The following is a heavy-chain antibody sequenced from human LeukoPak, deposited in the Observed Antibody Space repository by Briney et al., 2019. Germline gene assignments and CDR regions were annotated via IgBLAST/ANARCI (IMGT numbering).Heavy chain of an antibody. CDR3: ARVPRATPGTANWFDP. Sequence: GGSLRLSCSASGFTFSGYAMSWVRQAPGKGLEWVSIMSGSGTGTYYADSVKGRFTISRDNSKNTLYLQMNSLRVEDTDVYYCARVPRATPGTANWFDPWGQGTLVTVSS. D-gene: IGHD6-13*01. CDR1: GFTFSGYA. J-gene: IGHJ5*02. V-gene: IGHV3-23*01. CDR2: MSGSGTGT.